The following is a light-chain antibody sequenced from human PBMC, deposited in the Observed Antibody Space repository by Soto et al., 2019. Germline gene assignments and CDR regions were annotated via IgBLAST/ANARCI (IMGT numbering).Light chain of an antibody. CDR2: GAS. CDR3: QQYNNGPLT. V-gene: IGKV3-15*01. J-gene: IGKJ4*01. CDR1: QSVSSC. Sequence: DIVMTQSPATLSVSVGERVTLTCRASQSVSSCLAWYQQKPGQVPRLLIYGASSRHSGIPARFSGSGSGTDFTLTISSLQSEDFAIYYCQQYNNGPLTFGGGTKVDIK.